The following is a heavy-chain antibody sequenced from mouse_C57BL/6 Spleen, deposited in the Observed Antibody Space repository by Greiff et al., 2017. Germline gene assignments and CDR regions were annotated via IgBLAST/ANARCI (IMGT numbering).Heavy chain of an antibody. D-gene: IGHD1-1*01. J-gene: IGHJ2*01. CDR2: INPNNGGT. CDR3: ASHYYGSSLFGY. V-gene: IGHV1-26*01. Sequence: EVQLQQSGPELVKPGASVKISCKASGYTFTDYYMNWVKQSHGKSLEWIGDINPNNGGTSYNQKFKGKATLTVDKSSSTAYMELRSLTSEDSAVYYCASHYYGSSLFGYWGQGTTLTVSS. CDR1: GYTFTDYY.